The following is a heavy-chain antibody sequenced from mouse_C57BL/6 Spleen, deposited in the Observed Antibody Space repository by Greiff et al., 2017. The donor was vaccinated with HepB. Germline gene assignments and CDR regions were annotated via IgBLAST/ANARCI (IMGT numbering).Heavy chain of an antibody. Sequence: QVHVKQPGTELVKPGASVKLSCKASGYTFTSYWMHWVKQRPGQGLEWIGNINPSNGGTNYNEKFKSKATLTVDKSSSTAYMQLSSLTSEDSAVYYCARGGYYGNYDWYFDVWGTGTTVTVSS. CDR2: INPSNGGT. CDR1: GYTFTSYW. CDR3: ARGGYYGNYDWYFDV. V-gene: IGHV1-53*01. D-gene: IGHD2-1*01. J-gene: IGHJ1*03.